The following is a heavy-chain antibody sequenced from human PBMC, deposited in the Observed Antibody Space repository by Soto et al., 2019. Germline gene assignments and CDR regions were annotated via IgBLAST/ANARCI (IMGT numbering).Heavy chain of an antibody. CDR1: GYTFTSSG. V-gene: IGHV1-18*04. CDR2: ISGHNGVT. Sequence: QVQLVQSGPEVKKPEASVKVSCKTSGYTFTSSGISWVRQAPGQGPEWMGWISGHNGVTNFARNXQXRXXXTXXXSTXXXXMXXXXXXXXXXXXXXXXXXXXXYXXXDDCGQGTLVTVSS. D-gene: IGHD4-17*01. J-gene: IGHJ4*02. CDR3: XXXXXXYXXXDD.